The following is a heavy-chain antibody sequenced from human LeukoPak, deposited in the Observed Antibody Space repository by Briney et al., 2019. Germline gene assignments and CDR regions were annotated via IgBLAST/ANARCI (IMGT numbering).Heavy chain of an antibody. CDR1: GGSISSYY. Sequence: PSETLSLTCTVSGGSISSYYWSWIRQPPGKGLEWIGYIYYSGSTNYNPSLKSRVTISVDTSKNQFSLKLSSVTAADTAVYYCARVGSSGWSYGMDVWGQGTTVTVSS. D-gene: IGHD6-19*01. J-gene: IGHJ6*02. CDR2: IYYSGST. V-gene: IGHV4-59*01. CDR3: ARVGSSGWSYGMDV.